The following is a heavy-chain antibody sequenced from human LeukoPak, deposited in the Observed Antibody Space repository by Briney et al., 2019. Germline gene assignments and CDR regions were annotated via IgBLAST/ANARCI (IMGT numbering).Heavy chain of an antibody. CDR2: IYYSGST. CDR3: ARSSRAVAGTLDY. J-gene: IGHJ4*02. V-gene: IGHV4-39*01. D-gene: IGHD6-19*01. CDR1: GASVTSSSYY. Sequence: PSETLSLTCTVSGASVTSSSYYWGWIRQPPGKGLEWIGIIYYSGSTYYNPSLKSRVTISVDTSKNQFSLKLSSVTAADTAAYYCARSSRAVAGTLDYWGQGTLVTVSS.